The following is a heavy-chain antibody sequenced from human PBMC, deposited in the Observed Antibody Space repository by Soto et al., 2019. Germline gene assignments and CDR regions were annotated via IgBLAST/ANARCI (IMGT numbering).Heavy chain of an antibody. D-gene: IGHD2-8*01. CDR1: GYSFTDSH. Sequence: ASVKVSCKASGYSFTDSHIHWVRQAPAQGPEWLGRINPKSGGTSTAQKFQGWVTMTADTSISTASMELTRLTSDDTAIYYCARGDSTDCSNGVCSFFYNHDMDVWGQGTTVTVSS. V-gene: IGHV1-2*04. CDR3: ARGDSTDCSNGVCSFFYNHDMDV. J-gene: IGHJ6*02. CDR2: INPKSGGT.